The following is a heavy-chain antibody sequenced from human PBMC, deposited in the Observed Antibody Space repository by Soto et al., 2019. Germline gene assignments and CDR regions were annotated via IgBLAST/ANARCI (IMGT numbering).Heavy chain of an antibody. J-gene: IGHJ3*02. V-gene: IGHV1-2*02. Sequence: QLHLVQSGAVVKKPGASVTVSCSASGYPVTAYYMHWVRQAPGRGLEWMGGINPATGAAKYTQTFQGRVPMARDPSTGTGFMELRGLTSGDTAVFYWARGGGVGVAGSAAFDMWGQGTLVTVSS. CDR3: ARGGGVGVAGSAAFDM. D-gene: IGHD3-3*01. CDR1: GYPVTAYY. CDR2: INPATGAA.